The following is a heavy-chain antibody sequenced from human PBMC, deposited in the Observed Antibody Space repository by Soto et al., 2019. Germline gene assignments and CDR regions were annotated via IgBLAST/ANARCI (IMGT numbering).Heavy chain of an antibody. Sequence: QVQLVESGGGVVQPGRSRRLSCAASGFTFSSYGMHWVRQAPGKGLEWVAVVSYDGSNKYYADSVKGRFTISRDNSKNTLYLQMNSLRAEDTAVYYCAKDLGHDYERGYWGQGTLVTVSS. D-gene: IGHD4-17*01. V-gene: IGHV3-30*18. CDR1: GFTFSSYG. CDR2: VSYDGSNK. CDR3: AKDLGHDYERGY. J-gene: IGHJ4*02.